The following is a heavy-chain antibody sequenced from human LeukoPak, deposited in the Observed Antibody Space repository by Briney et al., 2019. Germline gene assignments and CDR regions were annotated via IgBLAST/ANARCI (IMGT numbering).Heavy chain of an antibody. CDR1: GFTFSDAW. CDR3: TTRRQDGW. J-gene: IGHJ4*02. V-gene: IGHV3-15*01. Sequence: GGSLRLSCVGSGFTFSDAWMSWVRQAPGKGLEWVGRIKSKSDGGTIDYAAPVKGRFTISRDDSRNTLYLQMNSLKTEDTAVYYCTTRRQDGWWGQGALVTVS. D-gene: IGHD2-15*01. CDR2: IKSKSDGGTI.